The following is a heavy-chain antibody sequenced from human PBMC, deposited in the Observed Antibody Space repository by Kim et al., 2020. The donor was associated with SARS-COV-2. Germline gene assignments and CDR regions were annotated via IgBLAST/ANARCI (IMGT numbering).Heavy chain of an antibody. Sequence: GGSLRLSCAASGFTFSNAWMSWVRQAPGKGLEWVGRIKSKTDGGTTDYAAPVKGRFTISRDDSKNTLYLQMNSLKTEDTAVYYCTTRFGKVLWKGGFDYWGQGTLVTVSS. CDR1: GFTFSNAW. CDR3: TTRFGKVLWKGGFDY. V-gene: IGHV3-15*01. D-gene: IGHD3-10*01. CDR2: IKSKTDGGTT. J-gene: IGHJ4*02.